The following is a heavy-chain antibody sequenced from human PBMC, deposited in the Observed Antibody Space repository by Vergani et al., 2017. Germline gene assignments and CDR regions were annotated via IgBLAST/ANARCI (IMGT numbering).Heavy chain of an antibody. CDR2: IYSGGSST. CDR1: GFTFSSYA. CDR3: AKDGVEGASNYYYYYMDV. Sequence: EVQLLESGGGLVQPGGSLRLSCAASGFTFSSYAMSWVRQAPGKGLEWVSVIYSGGSSTYYADSVKGRFTISRDNSKNTLYLQMNSLRAEDTAVYYCAKDGVEGASNYYYYYMDVWGKGTTVTVSS. V-gene: IGHV3-23*03. J-gene: IGHJ6*03. D-gene: IGHD3-10*01.